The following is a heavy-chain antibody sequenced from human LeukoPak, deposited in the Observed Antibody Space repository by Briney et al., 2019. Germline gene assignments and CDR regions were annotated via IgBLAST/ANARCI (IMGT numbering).Heavy chain of an antibody. D-gene: IGHD1-14*01. CDR1: GYTFTSYD. J-gene: IGHJ5*02. CDR3: ARSPVGXRKKHDL. CDR2: MNPTSGHT. V-gene: IGHV1-8*01. Sequence: GASVKVSCKASGYTFTSYDINWVRHAPGQGLEWMGWMNPTSGHTGYVQKFQGRINMTRDTSVSKSYMELNRLTSEDTAVYSCARSPVGXRKKHDLWGQGTLVIVSS.